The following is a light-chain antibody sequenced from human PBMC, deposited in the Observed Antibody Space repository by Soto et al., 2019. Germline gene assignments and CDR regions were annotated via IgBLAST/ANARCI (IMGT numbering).Light chain of an antibody. CDR3: SSYTSSSTRV. J-gene: IGLJ3*02. Sequence: QSALTQPASVSGSPGQPLTISCTGPSSDVGGYNYVSWYQQHPGKAPKLMIYEVSNRPSGVSNRFSGSKSGNTASLTISGLQAQDEADYYCSSYTSSSTRVFGGGTKVTVL. V-gene: IGLV2-14*01. CDR1: SSDVGGYNY. CDR2: EVS.